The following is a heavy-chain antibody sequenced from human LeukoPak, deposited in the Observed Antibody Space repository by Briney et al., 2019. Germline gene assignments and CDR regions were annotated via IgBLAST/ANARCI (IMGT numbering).Heavy chain of an antibody. V-gene: IGHV3-49*04. CDR1: GFTFGDYA. D-gene: IGHD3-22*01. Sequence: GGSLRLSCTASGFTFGDYAMSWARQTPGKGLEWVGFIRSKAYGGTTEYAASVKGRFTISRDDSKSIAYLQMNSLKTEDTAVYYCTLYYYDSSGYPNWGQGTLVTVSS. CDR3: TLYYYDSSGYPN. CDR2: IRSKAYGGTT. J-gene: IGHJ4*02.